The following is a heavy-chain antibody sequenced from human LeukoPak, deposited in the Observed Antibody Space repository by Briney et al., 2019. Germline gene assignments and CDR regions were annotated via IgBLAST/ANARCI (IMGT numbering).Heavy chain of an antibody. V-gene: IGHV3-30-3*01. CDR1: GFTFSSYA. D-gene: IGHD4-17*01. J-gene: IGHJ6*02. CDR2: ISYDGSNK. Sequence: GGSLRLSCAASGFTFSSYAMHWVRQAPGKGLEWVAVISYDGSNKYYADSVKGRFTISRDNSKNTLYLQMNSLRAEDTAVYYCARDKTGNYGDYGAYYYYGMDVWGQGTTVTVSS. CDR3: ARDKTGNYGDYGAYYYYGMDV.